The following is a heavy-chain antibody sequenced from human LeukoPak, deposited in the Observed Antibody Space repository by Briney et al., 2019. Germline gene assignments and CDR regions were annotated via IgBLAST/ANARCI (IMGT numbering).Heavy chain of an antibody. J-gene: IGHJ3*02. CDR3: ARRSPAGWTPDDAFDI. CDR1: GGSMTSYY. Sequence: PSETLSLTCTVSGGSMTSYYWSWIRQPPGKGLEWIGYIYYSGSTNYNPSLKSRVTISVDTSKNQFSLKLSSVTAADTAVYYCARRSPAGWTPDDAFDIWGQGTMVTVSS. V-gene: IGHV4-59*08. D-gene: IGHD6-19*01. CDR2: IYYSGST.